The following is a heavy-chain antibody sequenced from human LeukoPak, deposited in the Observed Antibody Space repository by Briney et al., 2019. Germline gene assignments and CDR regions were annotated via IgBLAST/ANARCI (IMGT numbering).Heavy chain of an antibody. CDR2: IKSKTDGGTT. D-gene: IGHD3-22*01. CDR3: TTLEDYHDSSGYYFDY. Sequence: GGSLRLSCAASGFTVSNVWMSWVRQAPGKGLEWVGRIKSKTDGGTTDYAAPVKGRFTISRDDAKNMLYLQMTSLKTEDTAVYYCTTLEDYHDSSGYYFDYWGQGTLVTVSS. V-gene: IGHV3-15*01. CDR1: GFTVSNVW. J-gene: IGHJ4*02.